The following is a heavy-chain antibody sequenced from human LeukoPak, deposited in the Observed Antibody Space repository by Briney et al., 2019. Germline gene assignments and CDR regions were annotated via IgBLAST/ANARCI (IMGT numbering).Heavy chain of an antibody. V-gene: IGHV3-30*04. CDR3: ARDLRLVRGVSANPYFDY. Sequence: QPGGSLRLSCAASGFTFSSYAMHWVRQAPGKGLEWVAIISYDGSNKYYADSVKGRFTISRDNSKNTLYLQMNSLRAEDTAVYYCARDLRLVRGVSANPYFDYWGQGTLVTVSS. J-gene: IGHJ4*02. D-gene: IGHD3-10*01. CDR2: ISYDGSNK. CDR1: GFTFSSYA.